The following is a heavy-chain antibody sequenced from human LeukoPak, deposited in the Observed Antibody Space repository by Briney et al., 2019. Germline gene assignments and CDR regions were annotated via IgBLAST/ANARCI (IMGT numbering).Heavy chain of an antibody. CDR1: GGSISSYY. CDR3: AGAAQYYYDSSGAKAGAFDI. D-gene: IGHD3-22*01. Sequence: PSETLSLTCTVSGGSISSYYWSWIRQPAGKGLEWIGRIYTSGSTNCNPSLKSRVTMSVDTSKNQFSLKLSSVTAADTAVYYCAGAAQYYYDSSGAKAGAFDIWGQGTMVTVSS. V-gene: IGHV4-4*07. CDR2: IYTSGST. J-gene: IGHJ3*02.